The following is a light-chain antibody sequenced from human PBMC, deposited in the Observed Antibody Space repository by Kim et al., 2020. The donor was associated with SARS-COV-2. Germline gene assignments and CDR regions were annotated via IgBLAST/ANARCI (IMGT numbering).Light chain of an antibody. V-gene: IGLV1-44*01. J-gene: IGLJ1*01. CDR1: NSNVGRYI. Sequence: GQTVTMSCSGSNSNVGRYIVNWFRQRRETAPKLLIYNNYQRPSGVPGRFAGAKSGTSASLAIGGLQSEDEADYYCAAWDDSLNGYVFGTGTKVTVL. CDR2: NNY. CDR3: AAWDDSLNGYV.